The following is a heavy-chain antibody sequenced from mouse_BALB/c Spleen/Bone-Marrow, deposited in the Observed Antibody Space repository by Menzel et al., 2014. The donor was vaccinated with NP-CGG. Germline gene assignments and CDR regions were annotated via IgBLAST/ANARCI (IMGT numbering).Heavy chain of an antibody. Sequence: VQLQQPGPELVKPGASVKISCKASGYSFTGYFMNWVMQSHGKSLEWIGRINPYNGDTFYNQKFKGKATLTVDKSSSTAHMELRSLVSEVSAVYYCARGYYDSSSWFAYWGQGTLVTVSA. D-gene: IGHD1-1*01. J-gene: IGHJ3*01. V-gene: IGHV1-20*02. CDR3: ARGYYDSSSWFAY. CDR2: INPYNGDT. CDR1: GYSFTGYF.